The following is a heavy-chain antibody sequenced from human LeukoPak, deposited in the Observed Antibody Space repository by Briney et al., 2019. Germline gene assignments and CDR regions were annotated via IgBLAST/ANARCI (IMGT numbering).Heavy chain of an antibody. V-gene: IGHV1-69*06. CDR2: IIPIFGTA. D-gene: IGHD2-15*01. CDR3: ARETVVVAANAFDI. CDR1: GGTFSSYA. J-gene: IGHJ3*02. Sequence: SVKVSCKASGGTFSSYAISWVRQAPGQGLEWMGGIIPIFGTANYAQKFQGRVTITADKSTSTAYMELSSLRSEDTAVYYCARETVVVAANAFDIWGQGTMVTVSS.